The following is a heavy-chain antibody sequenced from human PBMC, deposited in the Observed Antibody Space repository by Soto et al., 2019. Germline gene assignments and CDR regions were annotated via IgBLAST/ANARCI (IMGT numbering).Heavy chain of an antibody. CDR1: GFTFSSYG. CDR2: ISYDGSNK. CDR3: AKSYGGSSAMDY. D-gene: IGHD2-15*01. V-gene: IGHV3-30*18. Sequence: GGSLRLSCAASGFTFSSYGMHWVRQAPGKGLEWVVVISYDGSNKYYADSVKGRFTISRDNSKNTLYLQMNSLRAEDTAVYYCAKSYGGSSAMDYWGQGTLVTVSS. J-gene: IGHJ4*02.